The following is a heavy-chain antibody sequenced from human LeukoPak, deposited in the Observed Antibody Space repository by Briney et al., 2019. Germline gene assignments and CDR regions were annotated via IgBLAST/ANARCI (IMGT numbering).Heavy chain of an antibody. Sequence: GESLKISCKGSGYSFSSYWIGWVRQVPGKGLEWMGIIYPGDSDTRYSPSFQGQVTISADNSISTAYLQWSSLKASDTAMYYCARLSRSGSYPYFFDYWGQGTLVTVSS. J-gene: IGHJ4*02. CDR2: IYPGDSDT. V-gene: IGHV5-51*01. D-gene: IGHD1-26*01. CDR1: GYSFSSYW. CDR3: ARLSRSGSYPYFFDY.